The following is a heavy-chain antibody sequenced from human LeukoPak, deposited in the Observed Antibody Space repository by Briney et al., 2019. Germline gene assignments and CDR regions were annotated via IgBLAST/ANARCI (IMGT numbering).Heavy chain of an antibody. CDR1: GGSISSYY. J-gene: IGHJ6*02. CDR2: IYYSGST. CDR3: ARLRYFDWHRYYYGMDV. Sequence: SETLSLTCTVSGGSISSYYWSWIRQPPGKGLEWIGYIYYSGSTNYNPSLKSRVTISVDTSKNQFSLKLSSVTAADTAVYYCARLRYFDWHRYYYGMDVWGQGTTVTVSS. V-gene: IGHV4-59*08. D-gene: IGHD3-9*01.